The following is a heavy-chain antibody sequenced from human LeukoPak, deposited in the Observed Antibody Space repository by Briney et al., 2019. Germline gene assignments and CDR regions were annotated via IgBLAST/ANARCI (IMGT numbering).Heavy chain of an antibody. CDR2: ISSSGSTI. CDR3: ARDAFTLLELPYYFDY. V-gene: IGHV3-48*03. Sequence: PGGSLRLSCAASGFTFSSYEMNRVRQAPGKGLEWVSYISSSGSTIYYADSVKGRFTISRDNAKNSLYLQMNSLRAEDTAVYYCARDAFTLLELPYYFDYWGQGTLVTVSS. J-gene: IGHJ4*02. D-gene: IGHD1-7*01. CDR1: GFTFSSYE.